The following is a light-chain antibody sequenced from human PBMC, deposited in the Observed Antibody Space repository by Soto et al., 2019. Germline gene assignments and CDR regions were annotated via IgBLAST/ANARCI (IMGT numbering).Light chain of an antibody. V-gene: IGKV3-11*01. CDR1: QRVDYY. J-gene: IGKJ5*01. Sequence: EIVLTQSPATRSLSPGERATLSCRASQRVDYYLAWYQQKSGQAPRLLIYDTSKRATGVPARFSGSGSGTDFTLTIGSLDPEDFSVYYCQQRTGWPPSITFGQGTRLEIK. CDR3: QQRTGWPPSIT. CDR2: DTS.